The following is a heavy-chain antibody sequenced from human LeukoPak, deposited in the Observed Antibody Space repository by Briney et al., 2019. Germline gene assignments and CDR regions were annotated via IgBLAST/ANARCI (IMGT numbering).Heavy chain of an antibody. J-gene: IGHJ4*02. V-gene: IGHV3-30*01. Sequence: PGGSLRLSCVASGVAFGCYAMHWVRQAPGKGLEWVAVISYDGSNKYYADSVKGRFTISRDNSKNTLYLQMNSLRAEDTAVYYCARGANYYHSSAVFYWGQGTLVTVSS. CDR2: ISYDGSNK. CDR3: ARGANYYHSSAVFY. CDR1: GVAFGCYA. D-gene: IGHD3-22*01.